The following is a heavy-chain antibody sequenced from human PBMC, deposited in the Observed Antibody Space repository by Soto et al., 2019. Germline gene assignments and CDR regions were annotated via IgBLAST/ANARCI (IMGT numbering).Heavy chain of an antibody. V-gene: IGHV1-2*02. CDR1: GYTFTSYY. CDR2: INPNSGDT. J-gene: IGHJ5*02. CDR3: AKASPVAGGSSTSLPNGS. Sequence: QVQLVQSGPEVKKPGASVKVSCKASGYTFTSYYMHWVRQAPGQGFEWMGWINPNSGDTKYADKFQGRVAMTGDTSISTAYLELSSLTSDDTAMYYCAKASPVAGGSSTSLPNGSWGQGTLVTVSS. D-gene: IGHD6-19*01.